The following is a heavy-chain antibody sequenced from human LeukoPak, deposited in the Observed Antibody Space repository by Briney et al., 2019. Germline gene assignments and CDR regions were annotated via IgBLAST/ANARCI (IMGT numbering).Heavy chain of an antibody. CDR1: GFTFSSYA. J-gene: IGHJ4*02. V-gene: IGHV3-23*01. D-gene: IGHD4-17*01. CDR3: AKDDYGDYGGFDY. CDR2: ISGSGGST. Sequence: GGSLRLPCAASGFTFSSYAMSWVRQAPGKGLEWVSGISGSGGSTYYADSVKGRFTISRDNSKNTLYLQMNSLRAEDTAVYYCAKDDYGDYGGFDYWGQGTLVTVSS.